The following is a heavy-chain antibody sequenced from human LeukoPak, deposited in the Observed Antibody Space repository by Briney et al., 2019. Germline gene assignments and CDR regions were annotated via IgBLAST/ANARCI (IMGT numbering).Heavy chain of an antibody. CDR3: AKDRRGNAPRGAFDI. CDR2: TSGNGAKT. V-gene: IGHV3-23*01. CDR1: GFPFSSYA. D-gene: IGHD1-1*01. Sequence: PGGSLRLSCAASGFPFSSYAMSWVRQAPGKGLEWVSATSGNGAKTYYADSVKGRFTISRDNSKNTLFLQMNSLKAEDTAVYYCAKDRRGNAPRGAFDIWGQGTMVTVSS. J-gene: IGHJ3*02.